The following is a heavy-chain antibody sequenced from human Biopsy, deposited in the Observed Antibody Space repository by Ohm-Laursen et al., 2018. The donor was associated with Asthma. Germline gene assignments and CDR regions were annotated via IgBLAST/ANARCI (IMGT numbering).Heavy chain of an antibody. Sequence: SDTLSLTCIVSGDAMSTSGSYWGWIRQSPGKGLEWIGSIYYSGRTYYNPSLESRVTISADTSKNLFSLKVTPVTAADTAVYYCARAVSSSSYWYFDLWGRGDLVTVSS. CDR1: GDAMSTSGSY. J-gene: IGHJ2*01. V-gene: IGHV4-39*02. CDR2: IYYSGRT. CDR3: ARAVSSSSYWYFDL. D-gene: IGHD6-6*01.